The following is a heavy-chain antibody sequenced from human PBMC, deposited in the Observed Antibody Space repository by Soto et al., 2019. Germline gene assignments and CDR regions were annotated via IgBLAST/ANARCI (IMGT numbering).Heavy chain of an antibody. CDR1: VGTFSSYT. V-gene: IGHV1-69*02. J-gene: IGHJ4*02. D-gene: IGHD2-2*02. CDR3: AMEYCSSTSCYRDY. Sequence: QVQRVQSGAEVKKPGSSVKVSCKASVGTFSSYTISWVRQAPGQGLEWMGRIIPILGIANYAQKFQGRVTIPANKSTSTAYMELSSLRSEDTAVYYCAMEYCSSTSCYRDYWGQGTLVNVSS. CDR2: IIPILGIA.